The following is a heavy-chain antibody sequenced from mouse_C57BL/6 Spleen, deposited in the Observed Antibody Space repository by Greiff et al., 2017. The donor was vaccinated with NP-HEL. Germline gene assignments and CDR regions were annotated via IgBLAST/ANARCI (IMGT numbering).Heavy chain of an antibody. CDR1: GFTFSDYY. J-gene: IGHJ4*01. V-gene: IGHV5-16*01. CDR2: INYDGSST. Sequence: EVLLVESEGGLVQPGSSMKLSCTASGFTFSDYYMAWVRQVPEKGLEWVANINYDGSSTYYLDSLTSRFIISRDNAKNMLYLQMSSLKSEDTATYYCARDGGGCCYYDMEDWGKGTSVTVAS. CDR3: ARDGGGCCYYDMED.